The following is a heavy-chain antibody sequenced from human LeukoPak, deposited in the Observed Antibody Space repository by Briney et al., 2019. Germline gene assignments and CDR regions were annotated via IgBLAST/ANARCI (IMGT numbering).Heavy chain of an antibody. Sequence: ASVKVSCKASGYTFTSYYMHWVRQAPGQGLEWMGIINPSGGSTSYAQKFQGRVTMTRDTSINTAYMELSTLRSDDTAVYYCARVGVAGSVDFWGQGTLVTVSS. CDR3: ARVGVAGSVDF. D-gene: IGHD6-19*01. J-gene: IGHJ4*02. V-gene: IGHV1-46*01. CDR1: GYTFTSYY. CDR2: INPSGGST.